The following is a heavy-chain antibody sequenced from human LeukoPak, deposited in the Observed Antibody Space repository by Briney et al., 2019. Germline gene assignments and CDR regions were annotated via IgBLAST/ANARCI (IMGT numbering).Heavy chain of an antibody. CDR3: VGSGGRGGGGGAFDI. V-gene: IGHV1-69*05. D-gene: IGHD6-25*01. Sequence: ASVKVSCKASGGTFSSYAISWVRQAPGQGLEWMGGIIPIFGTANYAQKFQGRVTITTDESTSTAYMELSSLRSEDTAVYYCVGSGGRGGGGGAFDIWGQGTMVTVSS. CDR1: GGTFSSYA. J-gene: IGHJ3*02. CDR2: IIPIFGTA.